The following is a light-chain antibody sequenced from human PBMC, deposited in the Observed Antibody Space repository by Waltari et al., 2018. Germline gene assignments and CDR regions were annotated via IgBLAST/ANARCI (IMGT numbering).Light chain of an antibody. V-gene: IGLV1-44*01. CDR1: SSNIGSHT. J-gene: IGLJ3*02. CDR2: NNN. CDR3: STWDGSLTGVV. Sequence: QSVLTQPPSASGTPGQRVTISCSGSSSNIGSHTVNWYQHLPGTAPKLLIYNNNRRPSGVPDRFAGSKSGTSASLALSGLQSDDEAHYYCSTWDGSLTGVVFGGGTKLTVL.